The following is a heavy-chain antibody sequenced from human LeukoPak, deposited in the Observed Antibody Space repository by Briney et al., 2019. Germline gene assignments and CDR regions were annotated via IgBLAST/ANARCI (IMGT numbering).Heavy chain of an antibody. CDR1: GDSISGYY. V-gene: IGHV4-59*08. J-gene: IGHJ4*02. Sequence: SETLSLTCTVSGDSISGYYWNWIRQSPGKGLEWIGYIYHTGSTYYNPSLKSRVIISVDTSKNQFSLKLSSVTAADTAVYYCARQPPVAASGNFVDSWGQGTLVTVSS. D-gene: IGHD6-13*01. CDR2: IYHTGST. CDR3: ARQPPVAASGNFVDS.